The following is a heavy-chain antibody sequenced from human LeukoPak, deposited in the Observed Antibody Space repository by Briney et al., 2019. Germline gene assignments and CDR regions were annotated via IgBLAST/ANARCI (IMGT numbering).Heavy chain of an antibody. J-gene: IGHJ6*03. CDR1: GYTFTTYD. CDR3: ARVAAQSRRNYYYMDV. CDR2: MNPNSGNT. D-gene: IGHD6-13*01. Sequence: ASVKVSCKASGYTFTTYDINWVRQATGQGLEWMGWMNPNSGNTGYAQEFQGRVTITRNTSISTAYMELSSLRSEDTAGYYCARVAAQSRRNYYYMDVWGKGTTVAVSS. V-gene: IGHV1-8*03.